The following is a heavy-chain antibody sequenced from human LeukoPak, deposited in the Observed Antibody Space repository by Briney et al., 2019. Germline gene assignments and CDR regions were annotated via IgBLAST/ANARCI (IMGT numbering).Heavy chain of an antibody. D-gene: IGHD1-26*01. CDR1: RFTFNSYA. Sequence: GGSLRLSCAASRFTFNSYAMSWVRQAPGKGLECVAISWYDGSKSYFVDSVKGRFTISRDNSKNLVYLQMNSLTAEDTAVYYCARTVGNRPDCWGQGTLVTVSS. J-gene: IGHJ4*02. CDR2: SWYDGSKS. CDR3: ARTVGNRPDC. V-gene: IGHV3-33*08.